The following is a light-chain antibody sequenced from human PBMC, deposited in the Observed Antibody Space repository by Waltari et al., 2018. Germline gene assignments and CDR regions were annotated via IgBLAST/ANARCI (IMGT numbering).Light chain of an antibody. CDR2: AAS. CDR1: QSISTY. V-gene: IGKV1-39*01. J-gene: IGKJ5*01. Sequence: DIQMTQSPSSLSASVGDRVTITCRSSQSISTYLNWYQQKPGKAPKLLIYAASSLQSGVPLRFSGSGSGTDFTLTISSLRPEDLATYYWQHSYNTVSVTFGQGTRLDI. CDR3: QHSYNTVSVT.